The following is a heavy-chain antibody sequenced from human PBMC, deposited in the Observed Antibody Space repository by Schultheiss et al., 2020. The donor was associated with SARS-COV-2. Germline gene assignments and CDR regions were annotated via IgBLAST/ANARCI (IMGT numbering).Heavy chain of an antibody. V-gene: IGHV3-66*01. D-gene: IGHD5-12*01. CDR3: ARDGGYSGYDYPDTAMETGGNYFDY. Sequence: GGSLRLSCAASGFTVSSNYMSWVRQAPGKGLEWVSVIYSGGSTYYADSVKGRFTISRDNSKNTLYLQMNSLRAEDTAVYYCARDGGYSGYDYPDTAMETGGNYFDYWGQGTLVTVSS. J-gene: IGHJ4*02. CDR2: IYSGGST. CDR1: GFTVSSNY.